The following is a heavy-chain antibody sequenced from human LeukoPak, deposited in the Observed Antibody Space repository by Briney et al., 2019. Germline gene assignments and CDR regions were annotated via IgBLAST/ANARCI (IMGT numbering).Heavy chain of an antibody. CDR3: ARSSGYYYHLDY. J-gene: IGHJ4*02. CDR2: IYYSGST. Sequence: PSETLSLTCTVSGGSISSYYWSWIRQPPGKGLEWIGYIYYSGSTNYNPSLKSRVTISVDTSKNQFSLKLSSVTAADTAVYYCARSSGYYYHLDYWGQGTLDTVSS. D-gene: IGHD3-22*01. CDR1: GGSISSYY. V-gene: IGHV4-59*01.